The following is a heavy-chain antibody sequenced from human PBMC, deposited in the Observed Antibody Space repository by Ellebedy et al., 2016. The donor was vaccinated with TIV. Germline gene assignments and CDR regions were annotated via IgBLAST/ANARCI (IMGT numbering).Heavy chain of an antibody. CDR1: GGSFSGYY. J-gene: IGHJ6*02. Sequence: SETLSLXXAVYGGSFSGYYWSWIRQPPGKGLEWIGEINHSGSTNYNPSLKSRVTISVDTSKNQFSLKLSSVTAADTAVYYCARDRRVRGVIGYYGMDVWGQGTTVTVSS. D-gene: IGHD3-10*01. CDR3: ARDRRVRGVIGYYGMDV. V-gene: IGHV4-34*01. CDR2: INHSGST.